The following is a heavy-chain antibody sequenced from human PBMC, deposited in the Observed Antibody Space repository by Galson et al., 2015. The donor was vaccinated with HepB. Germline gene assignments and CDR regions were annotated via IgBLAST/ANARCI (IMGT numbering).Heavy chain of an antibody. V-gene: IGHV3-74*01. Sequence: SLRLSCAASGFNFSKYWMHWVRQAPGMGLEWISRMKSDGSSISYVDSVKGRFTISRDNARNTLFLQMNRLRAEDTAVYYCVRGLLDGPMWYPYYFDYWGQGVLVTVS. CDR3: VRGLLDGPMWYPYYFDY. CDR2: MKSDGSSI. CDR1: GFNFSKYW. J-gene: IGHJ4*02. D-gene: IGHD2-15*01.